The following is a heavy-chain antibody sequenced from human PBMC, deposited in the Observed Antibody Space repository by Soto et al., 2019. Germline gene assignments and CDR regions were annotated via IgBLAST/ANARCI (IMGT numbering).Heavy chain of an antibody. V-gene: IGHV4-30-4*01. D-gene: IGHD3-10*01. CDR1: GGSISSGDYY. CDR3: AXVVTMVRGVIINPWFDP. Sequence: SETLSLTCTVSGGSISSGDYYWSWIRQPPGKGLEWIGYIYYSGSTYYNPSLKSRVTISVDTSKNQFSLKLSSVTAADTAVYYCAXVVTMVRGVIINPWFDPWGQGTLVTVSS. J-gene: IGHJ5*02. CDR2: IYYSGST.